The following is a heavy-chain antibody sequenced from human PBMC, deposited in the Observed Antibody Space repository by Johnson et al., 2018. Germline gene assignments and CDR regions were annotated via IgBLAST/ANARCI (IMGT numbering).Heavy chain of an antibody. CDR1: GFSFSNYA. D-gene: IGHD3-22*01. CDR3: AREQMSYYDSSGDAFDI. Sequence: VQLVQSGGDLVQPGGSLRLSCAASGFSFSNYAMTWVRQGPGKGLEWVSSISGRLNKTYYADSGKGRFTISRDNSKNMLSLQMTSLRTEDTAVYYCAREQMSYYDSSGDAFDIWGQGTMVTVSS. V-gene: IGHV3-23*04. CDR2: ISGRLNKT. J-gene: IGHJ3*02.